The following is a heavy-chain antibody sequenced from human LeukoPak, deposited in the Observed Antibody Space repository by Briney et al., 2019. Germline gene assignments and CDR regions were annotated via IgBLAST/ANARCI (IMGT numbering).Heavy chain of an antibody. CDR1: GYTFTGYY. D-gene: IGHD1-26*01. V-gene: IGHV1-2*02. Sequence: ASVKVSCKASGYTFTGYYMHWVRPAPGQGLEWMGWINPNSGGTNYAQKFQGRVTMTRNTSISTAYMELSSLRSGDTAVYYCARGPGSGSLNYWGQGTLVTVSS. CDR2: INPNSGGT. CDR3: ARGPGSGSLNY. J-gene: IGHJ4*02.